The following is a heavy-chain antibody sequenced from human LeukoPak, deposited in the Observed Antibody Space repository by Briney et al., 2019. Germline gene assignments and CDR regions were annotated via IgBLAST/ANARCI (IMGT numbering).Heavy chain of an antibody. D-gene: IGHD6-13*01. CDR2: IYYSGST. CDR3: ARVARSSWDDY. J-gene: IGHJ4*02. V-gene: IGHV4-61*01. CDR1: GGSVSSGSYY. Sequence: SETLSLTCTVSGGSVSSGSYYWSWIRQPPGKGLEWIGYIYYSGSTNYNPSLKSRVTISVDTSKNQFSLKLSSVTAADTAVYYRARVARSSWDDYWGQGTLVTVSS.